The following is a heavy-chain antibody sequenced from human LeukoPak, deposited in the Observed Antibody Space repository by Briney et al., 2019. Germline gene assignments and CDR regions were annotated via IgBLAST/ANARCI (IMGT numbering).Heavy chain of an antibody. Sequence: GGSLRLSCVASGFTFSSYWMSWVRQAPGKGLEWVANIKEDGSEKYYVDSVKGRFTISRDNAKNSLYLQMNSLRAEDTAVYYCARDRAGDYDSSGYLDYWGQGTLVTLSS. CDR2: IKEDGSEK. CDR1: GFTFSSYW. J-gene: IGHJ4*02. CDR3: ARDRAGDYDSSGYLDY. V-gene: IGHV3-7*01. D-gene: IGHD3-22*01.